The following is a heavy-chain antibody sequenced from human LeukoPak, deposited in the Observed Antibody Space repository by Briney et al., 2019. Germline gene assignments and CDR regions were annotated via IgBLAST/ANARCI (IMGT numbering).Heavy chain of an antibody. Sequence: GGSLRLSCAASGYTFPNYGMTWVRQAPGKGLEWVSTISGSSSSTYYADSLKGRVTLSRDTSKNTVYLQMNSLRDEDTAVYYCAKDRGGCGGSGGGDYWGQGTLVTVSS. V-gene: IGHV3-23*01. CDR3: AKDRGGCGGSGGGDY. CDR2: ISGSSSST. CDR1: GYTFPNYG. J-gene: IGHJ4*02. D-gene: IGHD2-15*01.